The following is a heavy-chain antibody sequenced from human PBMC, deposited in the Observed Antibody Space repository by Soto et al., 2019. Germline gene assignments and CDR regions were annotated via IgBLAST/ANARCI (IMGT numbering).Heavy chain of an antibody. CDR1: GYTFTGYY. V-gene: IGHV1-2*04. D-gene: IGHD2-2*01. CDR2: NNPNSGGT. Sequence: ASVKVSCKASGYTFTGYYMHWVRQAPGQGLEWKGWNNPNSGGTNYAQKFQGLVTMTRDTSISTAYMELSRLRSDDTAVYYCARGGSDFVVVPAARPDYYYYYYMDVWGKGTTVTVSS. CDR3: ARGGSDFVVVPAARPDYYYYYYMDV. J-gene: IGHJ6*03.